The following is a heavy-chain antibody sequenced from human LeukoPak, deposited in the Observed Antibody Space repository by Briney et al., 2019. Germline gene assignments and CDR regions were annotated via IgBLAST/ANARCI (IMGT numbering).Heavy chain of an antibody. CDR2: IYTSGST. D-gene: IGHD6-13*01. V-gene: IGHV4-4*07. Sequence: SETLSPTCTVSGGSISSYYWSWIRQPAGKGLEWIGRIYTSGSTNYNPSLKSRVTMSVDTSKNQFSLKLSSVTAADTAVYYCARVDSSSWYWYFDYWGQGTLVTVSS. J-gene: IGHJ4*02. CDR1: GGSISSYY. CDR3: ARVDSSSWYWYFDY.